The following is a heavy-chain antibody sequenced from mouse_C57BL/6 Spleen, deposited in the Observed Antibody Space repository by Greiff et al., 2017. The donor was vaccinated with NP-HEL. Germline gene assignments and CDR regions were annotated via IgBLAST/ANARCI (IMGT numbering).Heavy chain of an antibody. CDR1: GYAFSSYW. CDR2: IYPGDGDT. Sequence: VQLQQSGAELVKPGASVKISCKASGYAFSSYWMNWVKQRPGKGLEWIGQIYPGDGDTNYNGKFKGKATLTADKSSSTAYMHLSSLTSEDTAVYIGARGYEGGFADWGQGTLVTVSA. CDR3: ARGYEGGFAD. V-gene: IGHV1-80*01. J-gene: IGHJ3*01. D-gene: IGHD1-2*01.